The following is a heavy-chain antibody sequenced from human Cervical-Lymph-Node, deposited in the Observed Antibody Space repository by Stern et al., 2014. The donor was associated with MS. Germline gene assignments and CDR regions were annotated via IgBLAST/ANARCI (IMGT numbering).Heavy chain of an antibody. V-gene: IGHV3-33*01. Sequence: VQLVESGGGVVQPGRSLRLSCAASGFTFSSYGMHWVRQAPVKGLEWVAVIWYDGSNKYYVDSVKGRFTISRDNSKNTLYLQMNSLRAEDTAVYYCARDRWYYDSSGILDYWGQGTLVTVSS. CDR1: GFTFSSYG. CDR2: IWYDGSNK. D-gene: IGHD3-22*01. CDR3: ARDRWYYDSSGILDY. J-gene: IGHJ4*02.